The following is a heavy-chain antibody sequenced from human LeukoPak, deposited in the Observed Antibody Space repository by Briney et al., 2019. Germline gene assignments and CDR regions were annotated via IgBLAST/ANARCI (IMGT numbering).Heavy chain of an antibody. CDR3: ARDPIAVASTGRYFDY. Sequence: GGSLRLSCAASGFTFSSYAMHWVRQAPGKGLEWVAVISYDGSNKYYADSVKGRFTISRDNSKNTLYLQMNSLRAEDTAVYYCARDPIAVASTGRYFDYWGQGTLVTVSS. J-gene: IGHJ4*02. V-gene: IGHV3-30*04. CDR2: ISYDGSNK. D-gene: IGHD6-19*01. CDR1: GFTFSSYA.